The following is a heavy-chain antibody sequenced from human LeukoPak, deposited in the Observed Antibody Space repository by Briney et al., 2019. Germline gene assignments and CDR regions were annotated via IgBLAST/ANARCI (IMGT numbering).Heavy chain of an antibody. J-gene: IGHJ6*03. Sequence: SQTLSLTCAISGDSVSSNSAAWNWIRQSPSRGLEWLGRTYYRSKWYNDYAVSVKSRITINPDTSKNQFSLRLNSVTPEDTAVYYCARGGYSYGYESYYYMDVWGKGTTVTISS. CDR2: TYYRSKWYN. D-gene: IGHD5-18*01. CDR3: ARGGYSYGYESYYYMDV. CDR1: GDSVSSNSAA. V-gene: IGHV6-1*01.